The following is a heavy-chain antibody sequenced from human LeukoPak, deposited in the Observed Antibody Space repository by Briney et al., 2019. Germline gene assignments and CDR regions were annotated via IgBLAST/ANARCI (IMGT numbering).Heavy chain of an antibody. CDR3: ARLSYYGSGSYYRAGGFDY. V-gene: IGHV3-21*01. CDR2: ISSSSSYI. D-gene: IGHD3-10*01. J-gene: IGHJ4*02. Sequence: PGGSLRLSCAASGFTFSSYSMNWVRQAPGKGLEWVLSISSSSSYIYYADSVKGRFTISRDNAKNSLYLQMNSLRAEDTAVYYCARLSYYGSGSYYRAGGFDYWGQGTLVTVSS. CDR1: GFTFSSYS.